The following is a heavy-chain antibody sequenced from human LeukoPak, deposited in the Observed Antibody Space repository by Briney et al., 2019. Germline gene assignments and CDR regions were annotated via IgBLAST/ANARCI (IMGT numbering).Heavy chain of an antibody. D-gene: IGHD2/OR15-2a*01. J-gene: IGHJ4*02. V-gene: IGHV4-38-2*02. CDR1: GYSISSGYY. CDR2: IYTSGST. Sequence: PSETLSLTCTVSGYSISSGYYWGWIRQPPGKGLEWIGSIYTSGSTNYNPSLKSRVTMSVDTSKNQFSLKLSSVTAADTAVYYCARGLSVVSYIDYWGQGTLVTVSS. CDR3: ARGLSVVSYIDY.